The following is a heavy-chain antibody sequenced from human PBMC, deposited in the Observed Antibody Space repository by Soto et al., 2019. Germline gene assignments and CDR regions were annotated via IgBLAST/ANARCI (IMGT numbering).Heavy chain of an antibody. D-gene: IGHD3-10*01. J-gene: IGHJ6*02. V-gene: IGHV1-18*01. CDR3: ARDLSLWFGELRYYYYYGMDV. Sequence: QVQLVQSGAEVKKPGASVKVSCKASGYTFTSYGISWVRQASGQGLEWMGWISAYNGNTNYAQKLQGRVTMTTDTSTSTAYMELRCLRSDDKAVYYCARDLSLWFGELRYYYYYGMDVWGQGTTVTVSS. CDR1: GYTFTSYG. CDR2: ISAYNGNT.